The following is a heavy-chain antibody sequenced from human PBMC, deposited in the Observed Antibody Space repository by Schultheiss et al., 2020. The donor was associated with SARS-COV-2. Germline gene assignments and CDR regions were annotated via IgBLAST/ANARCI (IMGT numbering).Heavy chain of an antibody. CDR1: GGSISSYY. D-gene: IGHD2-15*01. J-gene: IGHJ4*02. Sequence: SQTLSLTCTVSGGSISSYYWSWIRQPPGKGLEWIGYIYYSGSTYYNPSLKSRVTISVDTSKNQFSLKLSSVTAADTAVYYCAREYCSGGSCHFDYWGQGTLVTVSS. CDR3: AREYCSGGSCHFDY. V-gene: IGHV4-59*12. CDR2: IYYSGST.